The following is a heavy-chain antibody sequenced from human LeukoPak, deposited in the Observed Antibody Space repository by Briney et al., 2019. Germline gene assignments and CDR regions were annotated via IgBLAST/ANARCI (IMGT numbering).Heavy chain of an antibody. D-gene: IGHD4-17*01. CDR3: ARVFIGDYGDYQFDY. V-gene: IGHV3-48*01. J-gene: IGHJ4*02. CDR2: ISSSSSTI. Sequence: GGSLRLSCAASGFIFSSYGMNWVRQAPGKGLEWVSYISSSSSTIYYADSVKGRFTISRDNANNSLYLQMNSLRAEDTAVYYCARVFIGDYGDYQFDYWGQGTLVTVSS. CDR1: GFIFSSYG.